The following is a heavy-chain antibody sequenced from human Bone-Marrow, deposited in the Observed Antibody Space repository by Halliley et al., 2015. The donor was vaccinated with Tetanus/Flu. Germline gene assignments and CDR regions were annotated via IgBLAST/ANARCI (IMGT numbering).Heavy chain of an antibody. J-gene: IGHJ4*02. V-gene: IGHV4-61*06. CDR2: VYRTGRT. D-gene: IGHD1-26*01. CDR3: ARDDTVGIFDY. Sequence: EWIGYVYRTGRTTYNPSLESRVTISLDTAKKEFSLRLTSVTAADTAVYYCARDDTVGIFDYWGQGLPVIVSS.